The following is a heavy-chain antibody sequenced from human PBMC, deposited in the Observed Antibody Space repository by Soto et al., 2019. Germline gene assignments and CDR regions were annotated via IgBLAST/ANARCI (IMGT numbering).Heavy chain of an antibody. CDR3: VKAEYSSGPPPTTLAY. CDR1: GFTFSSYG. D-gene: IGHD6-19*01. Sequence: PGGSLRLSCAASGFTFSSYGMHWVRQAPGKGLEWVAVISYDGSNKYYADSVKGRFTISRDNSKNTLYLQMNSLRAEDTAVYYCVKAEYSSGPPPTTLAYWGQGTLVTVSS. V-gene: IGHV3-30*18. CDR2: ISYDGSNK. J-gene: IGHJ4*02.